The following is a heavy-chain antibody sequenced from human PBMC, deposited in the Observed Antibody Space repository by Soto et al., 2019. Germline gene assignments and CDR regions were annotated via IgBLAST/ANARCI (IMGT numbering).Heavy chain of an antibody. J-gene: IGHJ6*02. V-gene: IGHV1-69*12. CDR3: ARDNDRPQLGGNYYYILDV. CDR2: IMPVVRTP. D-gene: IGHD2-8*01. CDR1: GGTFRTAA. Sequence: QVQLEQSGAEVKKPGSSVKVSCKASGGTFRTAAISWVRQAPGQGLEWMGGIMPVVRTPDYAQKFQGRVTINADESTNTAYMELSGLRSDDTAVYYFARDNDRPQLGGNYYYILDVWGQGTTITVSS.